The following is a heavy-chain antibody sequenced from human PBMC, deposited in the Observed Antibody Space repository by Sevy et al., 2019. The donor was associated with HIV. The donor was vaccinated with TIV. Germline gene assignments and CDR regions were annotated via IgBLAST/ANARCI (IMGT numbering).Heavy chain of an antibody. D-gene: IGHD3-10*01. J-gene: IGHJ6*02. CDR2: IYPGDSDT. CDR1: GYSFTSYW. Sequence: GESLKISCKGSGYSFTSYWIGWERQMPGKGLEWMGNIYPGDSDTRYSPSFQGQVTISADKSISTAYLQWSSLKASDTAMYYCARVGGFRELWGVSKGMDVWGQGTTVTVSS. CDR3: ARVGGFRELWGVSKGMDV. V-gene: IGHV5-51*01.